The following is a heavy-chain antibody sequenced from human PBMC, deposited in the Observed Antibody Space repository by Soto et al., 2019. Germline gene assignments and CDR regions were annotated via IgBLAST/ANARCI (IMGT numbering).Heavy chain of an antibody. D-gene: IGHD3-22*01. CDR2: IIPIFGTA. V-gene: IGHV1-69*13. J-gene: IGHJ3*02. CDR3: ARGGDYYDSSGYYGPHAFDI. CDR1: GGTFSSCA. Sequence: SVKVSCKASGGTFSSCAISWVRQAPGQGLEWMGGIIPIFGTANYAQKFQGRVTITADESTSTAYMELRSLRSADTAVYYCARGGDYYDSSGYYGPHAFDIWGQ.